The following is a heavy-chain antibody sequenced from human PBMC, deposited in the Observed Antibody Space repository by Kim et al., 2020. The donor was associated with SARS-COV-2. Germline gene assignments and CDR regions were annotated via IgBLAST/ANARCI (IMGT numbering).Heavy chain of an antibody. CDR2: INPSGGGT. CDR1: GYTFTRYS. D-gene: IGHD3-10*01. Sequence: ASVKVSCKAFGYTFTRYSLHWVRQAPGQGLEWMGLINPSGGGTTYAQKFQSRVTMTSDTSMSTVYMELSSLRSEDTALYYCARDWGPGTYYTETWGQGTLVTVTS. V-gene: IGHV1-46*01. CDR3: ARDWGPGTYYTET. J-gene: IGHJ4*02.